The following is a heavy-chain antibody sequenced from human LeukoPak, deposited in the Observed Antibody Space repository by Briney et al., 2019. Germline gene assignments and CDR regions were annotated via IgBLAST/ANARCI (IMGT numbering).Heavy chain of an antibody. D-gene: IGHD1-26*01. V-gene: IGHV1-46*01. J-gene: IGHJ4*02. CDR1: GYTFTTYY. Sequence: ASVKVSCKTSGYTFTTYYMHWVRQAPGQGLEWMGVINPVGGSTSYAPKFQGRVTMTRDTSTNTVYMELSSLRSDDTALYYCARDPSGSWQWFDYWGQGTQVTVSS. CDR2: INPVGGST. CDR3: ARDPSGSWQWFDY.